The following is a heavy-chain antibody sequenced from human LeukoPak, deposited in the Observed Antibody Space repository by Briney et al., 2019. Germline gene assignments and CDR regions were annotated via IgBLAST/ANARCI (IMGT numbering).Heavy chain of an antibody. Sequence: PSETLSLTCTVSSGSISSYYWSWIRQPPGKGLEWIGEINHSGSTNYNPSLKSRVTISVDTSKNQFSLKLSSVTAADTAVYYCARQTGSGLFILPGGQGTLVTVSS. V-gene: IGHV4-34*01. D-gene: IGHD3/OR15-3a*01. CDR3: ARQTGSGLFILP. J-gene: IGHJ4*02. CDR2: INHSGST. CDR1: SGSISSYY.